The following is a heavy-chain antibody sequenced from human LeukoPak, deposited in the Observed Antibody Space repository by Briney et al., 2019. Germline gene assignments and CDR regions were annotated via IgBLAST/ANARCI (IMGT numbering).Heavy chain of an antibody. Sequence: GGSLRLSCAASGFTFSTYSMTWVRQAPGMGLEWVSSISSSSRYIYYADSVKGRFTISRDNAENSLYLQMNSLRAEDTAVYYCARDQSWMFDYWGQGTLVTVSS. CDR1: GFTFSTYS. D-gene: IGHD6-13*01. CDR2: ISSSSRYI. V-gene: IGHV3-21*01. CDR3: ARDQSWMFDY. J-gene: IGHJ4*02.